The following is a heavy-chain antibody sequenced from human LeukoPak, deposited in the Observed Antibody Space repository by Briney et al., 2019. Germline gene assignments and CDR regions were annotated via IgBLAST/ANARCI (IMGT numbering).Heavy chain of an antibody. CDR1: GFTVSSNY. CDR3: AKPLSAASGTDFDY. D-gene: IGHD6-13*01. Sequence: GGSLRLSCAASGFTVSSNYMSWVRQAPGKGLEWVSGISGSGTTTYYADSVKGRFTISRDNSKNTLYLQMNSLRAEDTAVYYCAKPLSAASGTDFDYWGQGTLVTVSS. J-gene: IGHJ4*02. V-gene: IGHV3-23*01. CDR2: ISGSGTTT.